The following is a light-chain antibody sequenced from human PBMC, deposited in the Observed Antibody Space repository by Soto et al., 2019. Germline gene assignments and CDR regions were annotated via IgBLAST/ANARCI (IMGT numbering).Light chain of an antibody. J-gene: IGLJ2*01. V-gene: IGLV1-44*01. CDR1: SSNIGSNT. CDR2: SNN. Sequence: QSVLTQPPSASGTPGQRVTISCSGSSSNIGSNTVNWYQQLPGTAPKLLIYSNNQRPSGVPDRFSGSKSGTSASLAISVLESEDEDDYYCAAWDDSLNGRVFGGGTKLTVL. CDR3: AAWDDSLNGRV.